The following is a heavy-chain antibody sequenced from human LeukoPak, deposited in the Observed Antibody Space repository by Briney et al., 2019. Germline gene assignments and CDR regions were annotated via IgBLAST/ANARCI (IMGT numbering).Heavy chain of an antibody. CDR2: ISYDGSNK. Sequence: PGGSLRLSCAASGFTFSSYAMHWVRQAPGKGLEWVAVISYDGSNKYYADSVKGRFTISRDNSKNTLYLQMNSLRAEDTAVYYCARTTTYYDILTGYHTLWYFDYWGQGTLVTVSS. J-gene: IGHJ4*02. CDR1: GFTFSSYA. D-gene: IGHD3-9*01. CDR3: ARTTTYYDILTGYHTLWYFDY. V-gene: IGHV3-30-3*01.